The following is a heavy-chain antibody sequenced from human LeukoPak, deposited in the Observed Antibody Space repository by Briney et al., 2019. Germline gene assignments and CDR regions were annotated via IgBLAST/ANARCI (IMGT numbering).Heavy chain of an antibody. Sequence: GGSLRLSCAASGFTVSSNYMSWVRQAPGKGPEWVSAISGSGGSTYYPDSVRGRFTISRDNPKSTLYLQISSLRAEDTALYYCAKDKGDYTSSSSSYNWFDSWGQGTLVTVSS. CDR2: ISGSGGST. D-gene: IGHD6-6*01. CDR1: GFTVSSNY. CDR3: AKDKGDYTSSSSSYNWFDS. V-gene: IGHV3-23*01. J-gene: IGHJ5*01.